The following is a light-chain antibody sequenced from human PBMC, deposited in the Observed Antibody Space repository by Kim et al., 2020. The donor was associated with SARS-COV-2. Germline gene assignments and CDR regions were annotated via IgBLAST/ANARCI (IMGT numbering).Light chain of an antibody. J-gene: IGLJ2*01. CDR2: RNN. V-gene: IGLV1-44*01. CDR3: ATWDDSLKGPV. CDR1: DSNIGSNP. Sequence: GHRVTISCSGSDSNIGSNPVNWYHQLPGTAPKLLIYRNNQRPSGVSDRFSGSKSGTSASLAISGLQSEDEADYYCATWDDSLKGPVFGGGTKLTVL.